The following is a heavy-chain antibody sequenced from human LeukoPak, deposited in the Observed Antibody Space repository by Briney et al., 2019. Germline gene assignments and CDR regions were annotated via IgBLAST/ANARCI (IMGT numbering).Heavy chain of an antibody. CDR3: VRDNRSYNFDY. Sequence: LAGGSLRLSCAASGFTVSSNYMSWVRQAPGKGLEWVSIMYSGGSTYYADSVKGRFTISRDNAKNTVYLQMNSLRAEDTAVYYCVRDNRSYNFDYWGQGTLSPSPQ. D-gene: IGHD1-26*01. CDR1: GFTVSSNY. CDR2: MYSGGST. V-gene: IGHV3-66*01. J-gene: IGHJ4*02.